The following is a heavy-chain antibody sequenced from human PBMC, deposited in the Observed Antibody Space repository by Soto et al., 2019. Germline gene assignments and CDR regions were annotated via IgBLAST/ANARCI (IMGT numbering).Heavy chain of an antibody. J-gene: IGHJ4*02. CDR3: ARRDTSGFLRYFDN. V-gene: IGHV1-69*06. Sequence: SVKVSCKASGYTFTTYGITWVRQAPGQGLEWMGGIVPNVGTVNYAQKFQGRVTITADKSTGTAYMEVSSLRSEDTALYYCARRDTSGFLRYFDNWGQGTLVTVSS. D-gene: IGHD3-3*01. CDR1: GYTFTTYG. CDR2: IVPNVGTV.